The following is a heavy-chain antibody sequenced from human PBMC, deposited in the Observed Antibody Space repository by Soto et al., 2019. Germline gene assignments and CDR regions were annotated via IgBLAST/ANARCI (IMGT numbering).Heavy chain of an antibody. CDR3: ARVLRGYRGFEDYFDY. D-gene: IGHD5-12*01. V-gene: IGHV3-13*04. CDR2: IGLAGDT. CDR1: GFTFSSYD. Sequence: EVQLVESGGGLVQPGGSLRLSCAASGFTFSSYDMHWVRQPTGKGLEWVAAIGLAGDTYYPGSVQGRFTISRENAKNSLYLQMNSLRAGDTAVYYCARVLRGYRGFEDYFDYWGQGALVTVSS. J-gene: IGHJ4*02.